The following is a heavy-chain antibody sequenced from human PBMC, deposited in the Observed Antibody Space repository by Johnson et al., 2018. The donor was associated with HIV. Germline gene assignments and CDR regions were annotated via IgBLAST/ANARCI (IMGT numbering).Heavy chain of an antibody. V-gene: IGHV3-30*18. CDR3: AKDISQWLIRAFDI. J-gene: IGHJ3*02. CDR1: GFTFSSYG. D-gene: IGHD5-12*01. CDR2: ISYDGSNK. Sequence: QVQLVESGGGVVQPGRSLRLSCVASGFTFSSYGMHWVRQTPGKGLEWVAVISYDGSNKYYADSVKGRFTISRDNSKNTLYLQMNSLRAEDTAVYYCAKDISQWLIRAFDIRGQGTMVTVSS.